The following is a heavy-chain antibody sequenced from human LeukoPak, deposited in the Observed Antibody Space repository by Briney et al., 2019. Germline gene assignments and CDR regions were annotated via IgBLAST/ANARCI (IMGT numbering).Heavy chain of an antibody. CDR2: IYYSGST. CDR3: ARQHHNYYGSGSYSS. J-gene: IGHJ5*02. D-gene: IGHD3-10*01. V-gene: IGHV4-39*01. CDR1: GGSIISRSNY. Sequence: SETLSLTCTVSGGSIISRSNYWGWIRQPPRKGLEWIATIYYSGSTYYNPSLKSRVTISVDTSKNQFSLKLSSVAAADTAVYYCARQHHNYYGSGSYSSWGQGTLVTVSS.